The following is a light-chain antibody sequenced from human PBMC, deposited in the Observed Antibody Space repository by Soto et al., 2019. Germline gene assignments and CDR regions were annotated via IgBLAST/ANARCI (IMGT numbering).Light chain of an antibody. CDR2: GAS. J-gene: IGKJ2*01. CDR3: QQYGSSSYT. Sequence: EIVLTQSPGTLSLSPGERATLSCRASQSVSSSYLAWYQQKPGQAPRLLIYGASGRATGIPDRFSGSGSGTDFTLTISRLEPADFAVYYCQQYGSSSYTFGQGTKLEIK. V-gene: IGKV3-20*01. CDR1: QSVSSSY.